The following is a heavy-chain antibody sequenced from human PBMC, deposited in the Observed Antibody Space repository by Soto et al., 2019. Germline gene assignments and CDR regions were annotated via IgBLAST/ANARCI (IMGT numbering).Heavy chain of an antibody. CDR1: GDFLDDSRW. CDR2: IHHTGIT. CDR3: ASGAHYIWNG. D-gene: IGHD3-9*01. V-gene: IGHV4-4*02. Sequence: QVLLQESGPGLVSPSGTLSLTCTVSGDFLDDSRWWSWVRQPPGKGLEWIGEIHHTGITNYIPSLKGRVTMSVEENKNQVSLEVYSVTAADTAVYYCASGAHYIWNGWGQGTLVTVSS. J-gene: IGHJ4*02.